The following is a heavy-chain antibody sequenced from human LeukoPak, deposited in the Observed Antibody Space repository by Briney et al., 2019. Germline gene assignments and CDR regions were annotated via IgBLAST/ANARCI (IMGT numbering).Heavy chain of an antibody. Sequence: ASVKVSCKTSGYSFTAFYTHWVRQAPGQGLEWMGWIHPRRGDTNYAQKFQGRVTMTRDTSISTAYLGPRNLRSDDTAVYYCARSSFEITMVRGVIIREIDYWGQGTLVTVSS. CDR2: IHPRRGDT. CDR1: GYSFTAFY. CDR3: ARSSFEITMVRGVIIREIDY. J-gene: IGHJ4*02. V-gene: IGHV1-2*02. D-gene: IGHD3-10*01.